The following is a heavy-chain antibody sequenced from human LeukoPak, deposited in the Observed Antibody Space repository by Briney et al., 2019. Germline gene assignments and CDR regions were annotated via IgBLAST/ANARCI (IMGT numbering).Heavy chain of an antibody. Sequence: AASVKVSCKASGYTFTSYGISWVRQAPGQGLEWMGWISAYNGNTNYAQKLQGRVTMTTDTSTSTAYMELRSLRSDDTAVYYCARASILLVLLWFGDPKYYYYMDVWGKGTTVTISS. CDR1: GYTFTSYG. J-gene: IGHJ6*03. CDR3: ARASILLVLLWFGDPKYYYYMDV. V-gene: IGHV1-18*01. CDR2: ISAYNGNT. D-gene: IGHD3-10*01.